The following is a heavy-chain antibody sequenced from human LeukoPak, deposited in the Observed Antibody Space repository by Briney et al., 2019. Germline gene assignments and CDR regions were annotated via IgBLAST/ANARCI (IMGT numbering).Heavy chain of an antibody. Sequence: SETLSLTCTVSGVSISGNYWSWIRQPPGKGLEWIGYIFYTGSTNYNPSLQSRVTILLDTSKNQFSLELSSATAADTAVYFCARGRVSSSTWYSTYYYYFYMDVWGKGTTVTISS. D-gene: IGHD6-13*01. V-gene: IGHV4-59*01. CDR1: GVSISGNY. CDR2: IFYTGST. J-gene: IGHJ6*03. CDR3: ARGRVSSSTWYSTYYYYFYMDV.